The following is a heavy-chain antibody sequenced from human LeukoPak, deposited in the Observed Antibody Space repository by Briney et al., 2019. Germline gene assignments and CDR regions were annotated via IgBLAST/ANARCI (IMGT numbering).Heavy chain of an antibody. CDR3: AKGPLRGTAAAIDY. V-gene: IGHV3-30*18. CDR2: ISYDGRNK. D-gene: IGHD2-2*01. CDR1: GFTFNNYG. J-gene: IGHJ4*02. Sequence: SEKSLRLSCAASGFTFNNYGMHWVRQAPGKGLEWVAVISYDGRNKHYPDSVKGRFTISRDISTDTLWLQMDSLRTEDTAVYYCAKGPLRGTAAAIDYWGQGTLVTVSS.